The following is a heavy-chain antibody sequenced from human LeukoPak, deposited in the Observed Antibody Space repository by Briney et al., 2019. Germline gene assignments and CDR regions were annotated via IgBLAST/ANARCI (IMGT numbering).Heavy chain of an antibody. CDR2: IKHDGSEK. V-gene: IGHV3-7*01. CDR1: GFTFSSYW. CDR3: ARSLTYYDFWSGYYAYYFDY. J-gene: IGHJ4*02. D-gene: IGHD3-3*01. Sequence: PGGSLRLSCAASGFTFSSYWMSWVRQAPGKGLEWVANIKHDGSEKYYVDSVKGRFTISRDNAKNSLYLQMNSLRAEDTAVYYCARSLTYYDFWSGYYAYYFDYWGQGTLVTVSS.